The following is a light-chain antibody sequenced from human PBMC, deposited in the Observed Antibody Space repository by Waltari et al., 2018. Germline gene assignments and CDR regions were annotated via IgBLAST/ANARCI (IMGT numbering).Light chain of an antibody. Sequence: DIVMTQSPDSLAVSLGERATINCKSSQTLLYTSNNRNYLAWFQQKPGQPPKLLIYWASTRESGVPDRFSGSGSGTDFSLTISSLQAADVAVYYCQQYYDTPYTFGQGT. CDR2: WAS. V-gene: IGKV4-1*01. CDR3: QQYYDTPYT. J-gene: IGKJ2*01. CDR1: QTLLYTSNNRNY.